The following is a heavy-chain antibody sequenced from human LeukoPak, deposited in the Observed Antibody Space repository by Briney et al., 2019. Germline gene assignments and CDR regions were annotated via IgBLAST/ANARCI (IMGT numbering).Heavy chain of an antibody. V-gene: IGHV5-51*01. CDR3: ARQLDSGDPEDAFDI. CDR1: GYIFTSYW. Sequence: GESLKISCKGSGYIFTSYWIGWVRQMPGKGLEWLGIIYPGDSDTRYSPSFQGQVTISADKSISTAYLQWSSLKASDTALYYCARQLDSGDPEDAFDIWGQGTMVTVSS. CDR2: IYPGDSDT. J-gene: IGHJ3*02. D-gene: IGHD2-21*02.